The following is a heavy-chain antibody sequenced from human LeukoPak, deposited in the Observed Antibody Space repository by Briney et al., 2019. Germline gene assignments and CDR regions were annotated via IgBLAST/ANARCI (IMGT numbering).Heavy chain of an antibody. J-gene: IGHJ4*02. Sequence: PWASVKVSCKASGGTFSSYAISWVRQAPGQGLEWMGGIIPIFGTANYAQKFQGRVTITTDESTSTAYMELSSLRSEDTAVYYCACNWSRGFLYYFDSWGQGTLVTVSS. D-gene: IGHD1-1*01. V-gene: IGHV1-69*05. CDR2: IIPIFGTA. CDR1: GGTFSSYA. CDR3: ACNWSRGFLYYFDS.